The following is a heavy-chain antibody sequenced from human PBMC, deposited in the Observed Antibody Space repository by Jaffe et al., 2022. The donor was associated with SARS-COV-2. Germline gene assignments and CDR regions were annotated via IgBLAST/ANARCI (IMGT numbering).Heavy chain of an antibody. CDR3: ARVSLWFGERAFDY. Sequence: QVQLQESGPGLVKPSETLSLTCAVSGYSISSGYYWGWIRQPPGEGLEWIGSLYHNERASYNPSLRGRVTISVDTSKNQFSLNLGSVTAADTAFYYCARVSLWFGERAFDYWGQGTLVTVSS. D-gene: IGHD3-10*01. J-gene: IGHJ4*02. V-gene: IGHV4-38-2*01. CDR1: GYSISSGYY. CDR2: LYHNERA.